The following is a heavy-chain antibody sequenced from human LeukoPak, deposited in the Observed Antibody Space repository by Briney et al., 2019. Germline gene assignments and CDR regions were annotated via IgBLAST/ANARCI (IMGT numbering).Heavy chain of an antibody. V-gene: IGHV1-8*01. Sequence: ASVKVSCKASGYTFSSYDINWVRQATGQGLEWMGWMNPNSGNTGYAQKFQGRVTMTRDTSTSTVYMELSSLRSEDTAVYYCARGGRTSSFDYWGQGTLVTVSS. CDR2: MNPNSGNT. D-gene: IGHD3-10*01. J-gene: IGHJ4*02. CDR1: GYTFSSYD. CDR3: ARGGRTSSFDY.